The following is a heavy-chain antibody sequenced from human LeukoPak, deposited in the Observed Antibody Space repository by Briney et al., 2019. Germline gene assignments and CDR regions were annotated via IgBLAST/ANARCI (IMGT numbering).Heavy chain of an antibody. CDR2: IIPIFGTA. CDR1: GGTFSSYA. V-gene: IGHV1-69*13. CDR3: ARAVNSYGSSNWFDP. D-gene: IGHD5-18*01. J-gene: IGHJ5*02. Sequence: SVKVSCKASGGTFSSYAISWVRQAPGQGLEWMGGIIPIFGTANYAQKFQGRVTITADESTSTAYMELSSLRSDDTAVYYCARAVNSYGSSNWFDPWGQGTLVTVSS.